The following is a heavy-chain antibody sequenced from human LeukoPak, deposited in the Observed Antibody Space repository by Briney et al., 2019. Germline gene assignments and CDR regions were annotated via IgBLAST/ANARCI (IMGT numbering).Heavy chain of an antibody. CDR2: ISGSGGST. J-gene: IGHJ4*02. D-gene: IGHD3-22*01. CDR3: AKRPWYYYDSSGYYDY. Sequence: PGGSLRLSRAASGFTFSSYAMSWVRQAPGKGLEWVSAISGSGGSTYYADSVKGRFTISRDNSKNTLYVQMNSLRAEDTAVYYCAKRPWYYYDSSGYYDYWGQGTLVTVSS. V-gene: IGHV3-23*01. CDR1: GFTFSSYA.